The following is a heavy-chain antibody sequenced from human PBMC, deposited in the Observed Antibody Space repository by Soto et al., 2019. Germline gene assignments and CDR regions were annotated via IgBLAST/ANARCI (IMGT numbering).Heavy chain of an antibody. D-gene: IGHD3-16*01. J-gene: IGHJ5*02. CDR2: IYYSGTT. CDR3: ARHYAYSSGWYDA. CDR1: GGSISSYY. Sequence: PSETLSLTCTVSGGSISSYYWSWIRQPPGKGLEWIGYIYYSGTTNYNPSLKSRATISLDTSKNQFSLKLSSVTAADTAVYYCARHYAYSSGWYDAWGQGTLVTVSS. V-gene: IGHV4-59*08.